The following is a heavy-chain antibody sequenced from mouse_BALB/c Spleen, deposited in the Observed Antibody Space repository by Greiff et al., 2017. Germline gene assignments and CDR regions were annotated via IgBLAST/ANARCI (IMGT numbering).Heavy chain of an antibody. CDR1: GYTFTSYW. CDR3: ARDGTMITTRRSMDY. Sequence: QAQLQQPGAELVKPGASVKLSCKASGYTFTSYWMHWVKQRPGQGLEWIGEIDPSDSYTNYNQKFKGKATLTVDKSSSTAYMQLSSLTSEDSAVYYCARDGTMITTRRSMDYWGQGTSVTVSS. V-gene: IGHV1-69*02. D-gene: IGHD2-4*01. CDR2: IDPSDSYT. J-gene: IGHJ4*01.